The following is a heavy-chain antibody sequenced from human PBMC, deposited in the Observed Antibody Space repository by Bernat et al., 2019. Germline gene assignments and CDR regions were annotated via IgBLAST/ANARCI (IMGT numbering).Heavy chain of an antibody. D-gene: IGHD2-15*01. CDR3: ARGGGVVVAACGGYHDDFDI. CDR1: GGPISSLSYY. V-gene: IGHV4-61*02. CDR2: IYTSGST. J-gene: IGHJ3*02. Sequence: QVQLQESGPGLVKPSQTLSLTCTVSGGPISSLSYYWSWIRQPAGKGLEWIGRIYTSGSTNYNPSLKSRVTISVDTSKNQFSLKLSSVTAADTAVYYCARGGGVVVAACGGYHDDFDIWGQGTMVTVSS.